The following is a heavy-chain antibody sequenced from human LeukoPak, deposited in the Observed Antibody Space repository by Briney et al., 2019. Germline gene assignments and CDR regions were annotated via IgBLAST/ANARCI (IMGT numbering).Heavy chain of an antibody. CDR3: ARRYYYDTSGYYLAHDAFDI. CDR1: GYSFTSHW. J-gene: IGHJ3*02. CDR2: IYPGDSET. D-gene: IGHD3-22*01. Sequence: GESLKISCKGSGYSFTSHWIGWVRQMPGKGLEWMGIIYPGDSETRYSPSFQGQVTISADKSITTAYLQWSSLKASDTAMYYCARRYYYDTSGYYLAHDAFDIWGQGTMVTVSS. V-gene: IGHV5-51*01.